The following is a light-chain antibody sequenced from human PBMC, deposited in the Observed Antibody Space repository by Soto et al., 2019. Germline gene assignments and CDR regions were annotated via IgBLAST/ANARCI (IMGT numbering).Light chain of an antibody. V-gene: IGLV2-14*03. CDR2: DVS. J-gene: IGLJ1*01. CDR1: SSDVGGYNY. Sequence: QSALTQPASVSGSPGQSISISCTGTSSDVGGYNYVSWHQQHPGKAPKLMIHDVSNRPSWVSNRFSGSKSGNTASLTISGLQAEDEADYYCSSYTSSSTYVFGTGTKPTVL. CDR3: SSYTSSSTYV.